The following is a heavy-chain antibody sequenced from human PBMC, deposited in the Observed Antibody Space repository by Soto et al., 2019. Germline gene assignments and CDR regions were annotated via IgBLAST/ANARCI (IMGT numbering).Heavy chain of an antibody. V-gene: IGHV3-74*01. D-gene: IGHD3-16*02. CDR1: GFIFTSYW. J-gene: IGHJ4*02. CDR2: INYDGSGT. Sequence: EVQLVESEGGLVQPGGSLRLSCAASGFIFTSYWMHWVRQVPGKGLVWVSRINYDGSGTSYANSVKGRFTISRDNAKNTLYLQMNSLRAEDTAVYYCALGQLSLEERIDYWGQGTLVTVSS. CDR3: ALGQLSLEERIDY.